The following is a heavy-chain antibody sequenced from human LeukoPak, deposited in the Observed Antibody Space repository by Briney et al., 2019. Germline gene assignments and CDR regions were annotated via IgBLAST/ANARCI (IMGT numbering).Heavy chain of an antibody. D-gene: IGHD2-15*01. Sequence: GGSLRLSCAASGFTFSTYWMHWVRQAPGKGLVWVSRINSDGSSTSYADSVKGRFTISRDNAKNTLYLQLNSLRAEDTAVYYCARGGFCSGGSCPVDYYYYMDVWGKGTTVTVSS. J-gene: IGHJ6*03. CDR3: ARGGFCSGGSCPVDYYYYMDV. CDR2: INSDGSST. CDR1: GFTFSTYW. V-gene: IGHV3-74*01.